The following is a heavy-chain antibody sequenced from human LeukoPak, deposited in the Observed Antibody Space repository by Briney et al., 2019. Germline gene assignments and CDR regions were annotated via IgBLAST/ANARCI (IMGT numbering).Heavy chain of an antibody. Sequence: PGGSLRLSCAASGFTFSGSAMNWVRQASGKGLEWIGQIKNKADSYATAYAASVKGRFTISRDDAESTAYLQMNSLKSEDTAIYYCARTYCGGDCFSLDWGQGTLVTVSS. CDR1: GFTFSGSA. CDR3: ARTYCGGDCFSLD. CDR2: IKNKADSYAT. V-gene: IGHV3-73*01. J-gene: IGHJ4*02. D-gene: IGHD2-21*02.